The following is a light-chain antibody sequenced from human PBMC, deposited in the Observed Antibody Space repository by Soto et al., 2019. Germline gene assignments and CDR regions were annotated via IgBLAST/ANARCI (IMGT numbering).Light chain of an antibody. J-gene: IGKJ5*01. V-gene: IGKV2-28*01. CDR3: MQALQTPIT. CDR1: QSLLHSNGYNY. CDR2: LGS. Sequence: DIVMTQSPLSLPVTPGEPASISCRSSQSLLHSNGYNYLDWYLQKPGQSPQLLIYLGSNRASGVHDRFSGSGSGTDFTLKIRRVEAEDVGVYYCMQALQTPITFVQGTRLEIK.